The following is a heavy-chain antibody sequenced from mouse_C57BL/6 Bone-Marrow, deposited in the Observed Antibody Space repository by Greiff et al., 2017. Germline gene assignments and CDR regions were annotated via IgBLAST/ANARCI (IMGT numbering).Heavy chain of an antibody. CDR3: ARKKEKFT. CDR2: INPYNGGT. CDR1: GYTFTDYY. Sequence: VQLQQSGPVLVKPGASVKMSCKASGYTFTDYYMNWVKQSLGKSLEWIGVINPYNGGTSYNQKFKGKATLTVDKSSSTAYMELNSLTSEDSAVYYCARKKEKFTWGQGTTLTVSS. J-gene: IGHJ2*01. V-gene: IGHV1-19*01. D-gene: IGHD1-1*01.